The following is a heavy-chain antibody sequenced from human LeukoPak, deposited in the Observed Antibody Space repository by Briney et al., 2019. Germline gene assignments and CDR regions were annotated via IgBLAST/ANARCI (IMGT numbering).Heavy chain of an antibody. Sequence: GASVKVSCKASGYTFTGYYMHWVRQAPGQGLEWMGWINPNSGGTNYAQKFQGRVTMTRDTSISTAYMELSRLRSADTAVYYCAIPPDCSSTSCYTVDYWGQGTLVTVSS. CDR2: INPNSGGT. CDR3: AIPPDCSSTSCYTVDY. CDR1: GYTFTGYY. J-gene: IGHJ4*02. D-gene: IGHD2-2*02. V-gene: IGHV1-2*02.